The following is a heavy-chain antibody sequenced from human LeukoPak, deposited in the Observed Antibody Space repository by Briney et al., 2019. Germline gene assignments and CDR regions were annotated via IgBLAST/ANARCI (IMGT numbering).Heavy chain of an antibody. Sequence: GGSLRLSCAASGFTFSSYGMTWVRQAPGKGLEWVSSIGVSGAITHYTDAVKGRFSISRDNSKNTVYLQMNSLRAEDTALYYCAKESVTTTYYYYMDVWGTGTTVTVPS. V-gene: IGHV3-23*01. CDR1: GFTFSSYG. CDR2: IGVSGAIT. D-gene: IGHD4-11*01. J-gene: IGHJ6*03. CDR3: AKESVTTTYYYYMDV.